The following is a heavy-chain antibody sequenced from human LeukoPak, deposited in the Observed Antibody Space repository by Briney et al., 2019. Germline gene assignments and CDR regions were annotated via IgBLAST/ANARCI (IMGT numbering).Heavy chain of an antibody. Sequence: SETLSLTCTLSGGSISSSSYYWSWIRQPPGKGLEWIGYIYYSGCTNYNPSLKSRVTISVDTSKNQFSLKLSSVTAADTAVYYCARESVGYYDSSGYSFDYWGQGTLVTVSS. CDR3: ARESVGYYDSSGYSFDY. CDR2: IYYSGCT. J-gene: IGHJ4*02. D-gene: IGHD3-22*01. CDR1: GGSISSSSYY. V-gene: IGHV4-61*01.